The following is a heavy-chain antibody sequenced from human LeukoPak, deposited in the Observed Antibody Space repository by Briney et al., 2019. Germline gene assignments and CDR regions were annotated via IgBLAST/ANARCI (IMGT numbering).Heavy chain of an antibody. CDR1: GFTFTGYY. D-gene: IGHD2-2*02. CDR2: INPNSGGT. J-gene: IGHJ6*03. CDR3: ARVGCSSTSCYTYYHYMDV. V-gene: IGHV1-2*02. Sequence: ASVKVSCKASGFTFTGYYMHWVRQAPGQGLEWMGWINPNSGGTNYAQKFQGRVTMTRDTSISTAYMELSRLRSDDTAVYYCARVGCSSTSCYTYYHYMDVWGKGTTVTVSS.